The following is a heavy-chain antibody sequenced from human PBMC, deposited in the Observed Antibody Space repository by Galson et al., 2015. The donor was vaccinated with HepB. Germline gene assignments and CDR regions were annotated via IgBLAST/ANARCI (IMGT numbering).Heavy chain of an antibody. V-gene: IGHV1-2*04. CDR2: INPNSGGT. CDR3: ARGSPLGAFDI. J-gene: IGHJ3*02. CDR1: GYTFTGYY. Sequence: SVKVSCKASGYTFTGYYMHWVRQAPGQGLEWMRWINPNSGGTNYAQKFQGWVTMTRDTSISTAYMELSGLRSDDTAVYYCARGSPLGAFDIWGQGTMVTVSS.